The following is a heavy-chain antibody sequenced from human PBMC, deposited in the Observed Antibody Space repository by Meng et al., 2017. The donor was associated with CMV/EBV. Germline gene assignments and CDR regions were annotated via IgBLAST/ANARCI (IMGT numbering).Heavy chain of an antibody. J-gene: IGHJ4*02. CDR2: IYYSGST. CDR3: ARAYSGYGELDY. V-gene: IGHV4-59*01. Sequence: SETLSLTCTVSGGSISSYYWSWIRQPPGKGLEWIGYIYYSGSTNYNPSLKSRVTISVDTSKNQFSLKLSSVTAADTAVYYCARAYSGYGELDYWGQGTLVTVSS. CDR1: GGSISSYY. D-gene: IGHD5-12*01.